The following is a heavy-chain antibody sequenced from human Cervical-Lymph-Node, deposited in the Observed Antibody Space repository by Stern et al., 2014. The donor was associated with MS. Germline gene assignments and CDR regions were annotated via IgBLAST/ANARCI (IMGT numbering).Heavy chain of an antibody. CDR3: ARDYEDTSMLFDH. CDR1: GFTFSSYG. Sequence: VHLVESGGAVVQPGRSLRLSCAASGFTFSSYGMHWVSQAPGKWLEWVTGISYDGNQKYYAASVKGRFTISRDNSKNTLHLQMNSVTPDDTAIYYCARDYEDTSMLFDHWGQGTLVTVSS. D-gene: IGHD2-8*01. V-gene: IGHV3-30*03. J-gene: IGHJ4*02. CDR2: ISYDGNQK.